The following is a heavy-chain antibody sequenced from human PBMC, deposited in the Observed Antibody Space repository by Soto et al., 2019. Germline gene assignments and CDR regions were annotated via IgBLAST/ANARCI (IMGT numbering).Heavy chain of an antibody. Sequence: PSETLSLTCTFSGCSISSGGYYWSWIRQHPGKGLEWIGYIYYSGSTYYNPSLKSRVTISVDTSKNQFSLKLSSVTAADTAVYYCAREGGIVGATAADYWGQGTLVTVSS. D-gene: IGHD1-26*01. J-gene: IGHJ4*02. V-gene: IGHV4-31*03. CDR2: IYYSGST. CDR1: GCSISSGGYY. CDR3: AREGGIVGATAADY.